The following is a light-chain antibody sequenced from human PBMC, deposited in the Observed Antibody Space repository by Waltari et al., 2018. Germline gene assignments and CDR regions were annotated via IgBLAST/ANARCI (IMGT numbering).Light chain of an antibody. V-gene: IGLV2-23*02. Sequence: ISCTGTSSDIGSYSLVSWYQQHPGKAPKLIIYDVSERPSGISNRFSGSKSGNTASLAISGLQAEDEADYYCCSYTGSYTLAFGGGTNLIVL. CDR2: DVS. CDR1: SSDIGSYSL. CDR3: CSYTGSYTLA. J-gene: IGLJ3*02.